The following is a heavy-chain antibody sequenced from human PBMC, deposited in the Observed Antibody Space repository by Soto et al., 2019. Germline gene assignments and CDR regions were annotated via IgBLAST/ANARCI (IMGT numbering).Heavy chain of an antibody. CDR1: GFSLSTSGVG. D-gene: IGHD3-3*01. CDR2: IYWDDDK. V-gene: IGHV2-5*02. CDR3: AHRRWDFWSGYYNPYNWFDP. Sequence: ESGPTLVNPTQTLTLTCTFSGFSLSTSGVGVGWIRQPPGKALEWLALIYWDDDKRYSPSLKSRLTITKDTSKNQVVLTMTNMDPVDTATYYCAHRRWDFWSGYYNPYNWFDPWGQGTLVTVSS. J-gene: IGHJ5*02.